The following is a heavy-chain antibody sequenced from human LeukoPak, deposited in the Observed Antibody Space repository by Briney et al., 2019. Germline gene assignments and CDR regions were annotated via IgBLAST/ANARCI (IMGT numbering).Heavy chain of an antibody. CDR3: AKARGILLWFGELSPITDY. CDR1: GFTFSSYG. V-gene: IGHV3-30*18. D-gene: IGHD3-10*01. J-gene: IGHJ4*02. Sequence: GGSLRLSCAASGFTFSSYGMHWVRQAPGKGLEWVAVISYDGSNKYYADSVKGRFTISRDNSKNTLYLQMNSLRAEDTAAYYCAKARGILLWFGELSPITDYWGQGTLVTVSS. CDR2: ISYDGSNK.